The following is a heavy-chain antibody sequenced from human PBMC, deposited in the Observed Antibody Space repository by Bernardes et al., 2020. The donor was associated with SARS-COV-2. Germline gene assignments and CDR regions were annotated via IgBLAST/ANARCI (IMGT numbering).Heavy chain of an antibody. J-gene: IGHJ4*02. CDR2: ITANGDRS. V-gene: IGHV3-23*01. D-gene: IGHD2-21*01. Sequence: GSLRLSCAASGFTFSSYVMIWVRQAPGKGLEWVSDITANGDRSFYADSVKGRFTIFRDNSKNTVFLQMDSLRAEDTAIYYCATETSISETTTEYWGQGALVTVSS. CDR1: GFTFSSYV. CDR3: ATETSISETTTEY.